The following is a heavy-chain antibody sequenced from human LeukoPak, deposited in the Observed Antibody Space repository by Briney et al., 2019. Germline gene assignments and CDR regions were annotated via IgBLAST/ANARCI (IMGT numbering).Heavy chain of an antibody. D-gene: IGHD5-18*01. J-gene: IGHJ4*02. CDR3: ASTAMVSVYYFDY. CDR1: GGSFSGYY. Sequence: KPSETLSLTCAVYGGSFSGYYWSWIRQPPGKGLEWIGEINHSGSTNYNPSLKSRVTISIDTPKNQFSLKLSSVTAADTAVYYCASTAMVSVYYFDYWGQGTLVTVSS. CDR2: INHSGST. V-gene: IGHV4-34*01.